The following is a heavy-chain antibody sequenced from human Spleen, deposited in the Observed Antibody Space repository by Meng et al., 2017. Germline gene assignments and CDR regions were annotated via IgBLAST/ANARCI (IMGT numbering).Heavy chain of an antibody. CDR2: IKQSQCT. V-gene: IGHV4-34*01. Sequence: LRPSQYISSISLSLSGDSIDYYWPRIRQSPEKAREVIGQIKQSQCTQYKQSLESRATISVDTPHNNDSLKLSSVTPAVSAVYYSATGTTAMANDSDYWGQGTLVTVSS. CDR1: SGDSIDYY. J-gene: IGHJ4*02. D-gene: IGHD5-24*01. CDR3: ATGTTAMANDSDY.